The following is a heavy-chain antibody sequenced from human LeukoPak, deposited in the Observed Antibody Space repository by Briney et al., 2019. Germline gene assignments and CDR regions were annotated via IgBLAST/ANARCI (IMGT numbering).Heavy chain of an antibody. CDR3: ARRRYYDGSGYLE. D-gene: IGHD3-22*01. CDR1: GDSVSRSDSY. CDR2: IYYSGRT. J-gene: IGHJ1*01. V-gene: IGHV4-39*01. Sequence: SETLSLTCSVSGDSVSRSDSYWNGIRHPPGKGLEWIGTIYYSGRTYYSPSLKSRITMSVDTSNNQFSLNLRSVTAADTAVYYCARRRYYDGSGYLEWGQGTLLSVSS.